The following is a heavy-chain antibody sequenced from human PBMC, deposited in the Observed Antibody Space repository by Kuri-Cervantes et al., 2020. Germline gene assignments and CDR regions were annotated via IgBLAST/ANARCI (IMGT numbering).Heavy chain of an antibody. CDR2: IGTGGDT. V-gene: IGHV3-47*02. CDR3: ARAWYDSGHFDY. Sequence: GESLKISCAASGFAFSSYVLHWVRRAPGKGPEWVSAIGTGGDTYYADSVMGRFTISRDNAKNSLYLQMNSLRAEDTAVYYCARAWYDSGHFDYWGQGTLVTVSS. D-gene: IGHD3-16*01. J-gene: IGHJ4*02. CDR1: GFAFSSYV.